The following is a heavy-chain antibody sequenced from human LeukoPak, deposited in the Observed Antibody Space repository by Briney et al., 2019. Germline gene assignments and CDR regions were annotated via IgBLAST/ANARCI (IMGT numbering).Heavy chain of an antibody. V-gene: IGHV3-48*03. CDR1: GFTFSSYW. D-gene: IGHD3-10*01. CDR3: ARDPERGEGGY. CDR2: ISSGGSTI. Sequence: GGSLRLSCAASGFTFSSYWMSWVRQAPGEGLEWISYISSGGSTIYYADSVKGRFTISRDNAKNSLYLQINSLRAEDTAVYYCARDPERGEGGYWGQGTLVTVSS. J-gene: IGHJ4*02.